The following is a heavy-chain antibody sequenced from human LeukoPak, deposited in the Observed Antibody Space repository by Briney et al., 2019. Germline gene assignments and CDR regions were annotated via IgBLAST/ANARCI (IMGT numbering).Heavy chain of an antibody. J-gene: IGHJ4*02. CDR1: GYTFTTYA. CDR3: ARAFQSLGGLSLPDY. V-gene: IGHV7-4-1*02. Sequence: ASVKVSCKASGYTFTTYAINWVRQAPGQGLEWMGWIHPSTGNPTYAQGFTGRFVFSLDTSVSTTYLQISSLKAGDTAVYFCARAFQSLGGLSLPDYWGQGTLVTVSS. CDR2: IHPSTGNP. D-gene: IGHD3-16*02.